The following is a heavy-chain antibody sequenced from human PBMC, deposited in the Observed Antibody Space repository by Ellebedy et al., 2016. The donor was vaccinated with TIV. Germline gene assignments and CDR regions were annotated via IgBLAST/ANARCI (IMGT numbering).Heavy chain of an antibody. J-gene: IGHJ4*02. CDR2: IDPRSGGT. CDR1: GYSFTGYY. CDR3: ARLSGSPRGY. Sequence: ASVKVSCKASGYSFTGYYVHWARQAPGQGLEWMGCIDPRSGGTEYEQKFRGRVTMTSDSFLNTGYMQLTRLGSDDTTVYYCARLSGSPRGYWGQGTLVTVSS. V-gene: IGHV1-2*02. D-gene: IGHD3-10*01.